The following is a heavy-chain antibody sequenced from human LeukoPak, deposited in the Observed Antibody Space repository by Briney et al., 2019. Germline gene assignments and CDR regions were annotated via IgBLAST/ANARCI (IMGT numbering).Heavy chain of an antibody. CDR2: IYYSGST. CDR1: GGSVSSYY. V-gene: IGHV4-59*02. D-gene: IGHD6-19*01. CDR3: ARTGYSSGWYFDY. J-gene: IGHJ4*02. Sequence: SETLSLTCTVSGGSVSSYYWSWIRQPPGKGLEWIGYIYYSGSTNYNPSLKSRVTISVDTSKNQFSLKLSSVTAADTAVYYCARTGYSSGWYFDYWGQGTLVTVSS.